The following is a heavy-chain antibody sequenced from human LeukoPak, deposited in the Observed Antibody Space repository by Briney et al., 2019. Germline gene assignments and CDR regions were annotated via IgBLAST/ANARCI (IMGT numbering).Heavy chain of an antibody. J-gene: IGHJ4*02. V-gene: IGHV4-59*01. CDR2: IYYSRSP. CDR3: AREYCSSTSCSGIDY. Sequence: GYIYYSRSPTYNPSLKIRVTISGETSKNQFALKLSSVTAADTAAYYCAREYCSSTSCSGIDYWGQGTLVTVSS. D-gene: IGHD2-2*01.